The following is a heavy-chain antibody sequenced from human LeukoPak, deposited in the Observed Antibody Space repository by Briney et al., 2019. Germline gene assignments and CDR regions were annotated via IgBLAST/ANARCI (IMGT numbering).Heavy chain of an antibody. Sequence: GGSLRLSCAASGFTFDDYGMSWVRQAPGKGLGWVSGINWNGGSTGYADSVKGRFTISRDNAKNSLYLQMNSLRAEDTALYYCARGFGYYGSGSFFDYWGQGTPVTVSS. D-gene: IGHD3-10*01. CDR2: INWNGGST. CDR3: ARGFGYYGSGSFFDY. J-gene: IGHJ4*02. V-gene: IGHV3-20*04. CDR1: GFTFDDYG.